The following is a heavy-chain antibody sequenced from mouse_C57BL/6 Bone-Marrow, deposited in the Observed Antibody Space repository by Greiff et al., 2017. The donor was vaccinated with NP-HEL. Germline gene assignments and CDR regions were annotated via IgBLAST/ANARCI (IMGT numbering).Heavy chain of an antibody. CDR3: TTVLWSRIDY. D-gene: IGHD1-1*02. J-gene: IGHJ2*01. V-gene: IGHV14-1*01. CDR1: GFNITDYY. CDR2: IDPEDGDT. Sequence: VQLQQSGAELVRPGASVKLSCTASGFNITDYYMHWVKQRPEQGLEWIGRIDPEDGDTDYAPKFQGKATMTADTSSNTAYLQLSSLTSEDTAVYYCTTVLWSRIDYWGQGTTLTVSS.